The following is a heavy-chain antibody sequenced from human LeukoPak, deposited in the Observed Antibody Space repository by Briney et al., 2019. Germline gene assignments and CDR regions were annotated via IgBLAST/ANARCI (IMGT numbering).Heavy chain of an antibody. CDR2: IGGSGAST. J-gene: IGHJ4*02. Sequence: GGSLRLSCAAFGFTFSSYAMSWVRQAPGKGLEWVSVIGGSGASTYYADSVKGRFTISRDNSKNTLYLQMNSLRAEDTAVYYCAKSSGYYLADYWGQGTLVTVSS. V-gene: IGHV3-23*01. CDR3: AKSSGYYLADY. CDR1: GFTFSSYA. D-gene: IGHD3-22*01.